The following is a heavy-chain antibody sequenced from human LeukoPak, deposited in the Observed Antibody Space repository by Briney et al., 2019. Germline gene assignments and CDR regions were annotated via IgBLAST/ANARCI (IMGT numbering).Heavy chain of an antibody. Sequence: ASVKVSCKASGYTFTSYYMHWVRQAPGQGLEWMGIINPSGGSTSYAQKFQGRVTMTRDMSTSTVYMELSSLRSEDTAVYYCARDLDSSGYPGGFDPWGQGTLVTVSP. CDR1: GYTFTSYY. V-gene: IGHV1-46*01. CDR3: ARDLDSSGYPGGFDP. J-gene: IGHJ5*02. D-gene: IGHD3-22*01. CDR2: INPSGGST.